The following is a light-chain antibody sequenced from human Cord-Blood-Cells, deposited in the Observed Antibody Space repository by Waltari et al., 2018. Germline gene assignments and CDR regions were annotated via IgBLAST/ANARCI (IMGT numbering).Light chain of an antibody. Sequence: QSALTQPASVSGSPGQSITISCTGTSSYVGSYNLVSWYQQHPGKAPKLMIYEGSKRHSWVSNRFSGSKSGNTASLTISGLQAEDEADYYCCSYAGSSTLVFGGGTKLTVL. V-gene: IGLV2-23*01. CDR2: EGS. J-gene: IGLJ3*02. CDR3: CSYAGSSTLV. CDR1: SSYVGSYNL.